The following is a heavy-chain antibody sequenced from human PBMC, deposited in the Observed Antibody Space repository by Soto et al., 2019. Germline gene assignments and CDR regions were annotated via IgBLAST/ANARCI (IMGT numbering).Heavy chain of an antibody. V-gene: IGHV3-23*01. D-gene: IGHD3-3*01. Sequence: PVGALRLCCAAAGVTCSSYACSLVRQVTWKRLELDSAISGSVGSTYYADSVKGRFTTSRDNSKNTLYLQMNSLRAEETAVYYCSKDWGTIFGVVMDYYYYYGMDVWGQGTTVTVSS. CDR1: GVTCSSYA. J-gene: IGHJ6*02. CDR3: SKDWGTIFGVVMDYYYYYGMDV. CDR2: ISGSVGST.